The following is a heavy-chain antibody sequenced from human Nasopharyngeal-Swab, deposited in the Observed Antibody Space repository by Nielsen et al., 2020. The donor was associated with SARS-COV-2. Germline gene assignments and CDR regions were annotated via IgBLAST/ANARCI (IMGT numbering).Heavy chain of an antibody. V-gene: IGHV3-53*04. Sequence: WIRQPPGKGLEWVSILYSGGSTYYADSVKGRFTISRHNSKNTLYLQMNSLRAEDTAVYYCARGGVGYYDSSGPRDDTFDIWGQGTMVTVSS. D-gene: IGHD3-22*01. CDR2: LYSGGST. J-gene: IGHJ3*02. CDR3: ARGGVGYYDSSGPRDDTFDI.